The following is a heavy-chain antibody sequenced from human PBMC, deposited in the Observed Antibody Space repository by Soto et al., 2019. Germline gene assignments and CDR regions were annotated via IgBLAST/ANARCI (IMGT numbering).Heavy chain of an antibody. D-gene: IGHD2-21*01. CDR3: AKSLVFVDHAYRDV. CDR1: GGSFISYI. CDR2: SIPIQGRA. V-gene: IGHV1-69*02. J-gene: IGHJ6*03. Sequence: QVQLVQSGAEVRKPGSSVKVSCEASGGSFISYIFTWVRQAPGQGLEWMGRSIPIQGRADYALKFQDRVTITADRSKQTVYMELRSLTPEDTALYYCAKSLVFVDHAYRDVWGKGTTVTVPS.